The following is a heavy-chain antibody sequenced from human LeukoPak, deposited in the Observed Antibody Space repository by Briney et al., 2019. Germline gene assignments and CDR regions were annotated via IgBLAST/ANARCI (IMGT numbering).Heavy chain of an antibody. Sequence: GGSLRLSCAASGFTFSSYWMQWVRQAPGKGLVWVSRIKTDGITTDYADSVKGRFTISRDNAKNTLYLQMNSLRAEDTAVYYCARDLHRCMDVWGKGITVTVSS. CDR3: ARDLHRCMDV. CDR1: GFTFSSYW. V-gene: IGHV3-74*01. J-gene: IGHJ6*03. CDR2: IKTDGITT.